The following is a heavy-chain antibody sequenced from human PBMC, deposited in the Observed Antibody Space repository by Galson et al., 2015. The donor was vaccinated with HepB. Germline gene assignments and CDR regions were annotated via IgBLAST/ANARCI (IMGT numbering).Heavy chain of an antibody. CDR2: ISYDGSNK. J-gene: IGHJ6*02. Sequence: LRLSCAASGFTFSSYGMHWVRQAPGKGLEWVAVISYDGSNKYYADSVKGRFTISRDNSKNTLYLQMNSLRAEDTAVYYCAKDWQQQLVPPIYYYYGMDVWGQGTTVTVSS. V-gene: IGHV3-30*18. D-gene: IGHD6-13*01. CDR3: AKDWQQQLVPPIYYYYGMDV. CDR1: GFTFSSYG.